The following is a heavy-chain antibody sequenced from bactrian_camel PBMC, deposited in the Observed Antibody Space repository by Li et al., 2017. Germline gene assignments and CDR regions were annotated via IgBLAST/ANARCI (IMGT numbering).Heavy chain of an antibody. CDR2: FGSDGET. J-gene: IGHJ6*01. CDR1: GYNFTNYY. D-gene: IGHD5*01. Sequence: VQLVESGGGSVQAGGSLRLSCSASGYNFTNYYMGWLRQAPGKEREGVAGFGSDGETTYADSVKGRFTIFRDFGLNTLYLQMNNLKPEDTAMYYCAADRVDSCPSILADDPTPPTLVAGARGPRSPS. CDR3: AADRVDSCPSILADDPTPPTLVA. V-gene: IGHV3S53*01.